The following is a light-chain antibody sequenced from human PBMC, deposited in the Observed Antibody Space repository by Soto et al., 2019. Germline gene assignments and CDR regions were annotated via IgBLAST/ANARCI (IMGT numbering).Light chain of an antibody. CDR1: QSIIRW. V-gene: IGKV1-5*03. CDR2: RAS. Sequence: DIQMTQSPSTLSASVGDRITITCRASQSIIRWLARHQQKPGTAPKLLMYRASTLESGVPSRFSGSGSGTEFTLTISSLQPDDFATYHCQQYATFPRTFGQGTKVDIK. CDR3: QQYATFPRT. J-gene: IGKJ1*01.